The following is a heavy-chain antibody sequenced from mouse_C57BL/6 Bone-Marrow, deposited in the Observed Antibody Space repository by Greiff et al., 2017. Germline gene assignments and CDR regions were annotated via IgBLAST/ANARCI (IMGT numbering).Heavy chain of an antibody. D-gene: IGHD2-5*01. J-gene: IGHJ1*03. CDR2: IDPSDSYT. V-gene: IGHV1-50*01. CDR3: ARCIYYSNYWGYFDV. CDR1: GYTFTSYW. Sequence: VQLQQPGAELVKPGASVKLSCKASGYTFTSYWMQWVKQRPGQGLEWIGEIDPSDSYTNYNQKFKGKATLTVDTSSSTAYMQLSSLTSEDSAVYYFARCIYYSNYWGYFDVWGTGTTVTVSS.